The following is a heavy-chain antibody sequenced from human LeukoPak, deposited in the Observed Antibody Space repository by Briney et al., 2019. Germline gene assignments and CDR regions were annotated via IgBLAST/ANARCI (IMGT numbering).Heavy chain of an antibody. CDR2: IKQDGSEK. J-gene: IGHJ5*02. D-gene: IGHD3-16*01. V-gene: IGHV3-7*01. CDR3: ARDRDDYVWGSYPPHWFDP. Sequence: GGSLRLSCAASGFTFSSYWMSWVRQAPGKGLGWVANIKQDGSEKYYVDSVKGRFTISRDNAKNSLYLQMNSLRAEDTAVYYCARDRDDYVWGSYPPHWFDPWGQGTLVTVSS. CDR1: GFTFSSYW.